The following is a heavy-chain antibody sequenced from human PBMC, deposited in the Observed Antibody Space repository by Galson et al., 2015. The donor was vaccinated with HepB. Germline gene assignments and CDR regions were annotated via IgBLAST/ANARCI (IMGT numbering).Heavy chain of an antibody. V-gene: IGHV1-46*01. J-gene: IGHJ5*02. CDR1: GYTFTSYY. D-gene: IGHD2-2*01. Sequence: QSGAEVKKPGASVKVSCKASGYTFTSYYMHWVRQAPGQGLEWMGIINPSGGSTSYAQKFQGRVTMTRETSTSTVYMELSSLRSEDTAVYYCARDKGYCSSTSCSRFNWFDPWGQGTLVTVSS. CDR2: INPSGGST. CDR3: ARDKGYCSSTSCSRFNWFDP.